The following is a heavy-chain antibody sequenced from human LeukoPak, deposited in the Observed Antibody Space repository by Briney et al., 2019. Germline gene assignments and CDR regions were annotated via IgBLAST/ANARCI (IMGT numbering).Heavy chain of an antibody. J-gene: IGHJ4*02. D-gene: IGHD2-15*01. CDR2: IYYTGSS. Sequence: SETLSLTCTVSGGSISSYYWSWIRQPPGMGLEWIGYIYYTGSSHFHPSLNSRGTISLDTSRNQFSLNLRSVTAADTAVYYCARGSGGSLDSWGQGTLAIVSS. V-gene: IGHV4-59*01. CDR3: ARGSGGSLDS. CDR1: GGSISSYY.